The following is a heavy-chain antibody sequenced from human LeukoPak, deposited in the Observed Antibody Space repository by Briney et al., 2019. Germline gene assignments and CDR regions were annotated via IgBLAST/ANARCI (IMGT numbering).Heavy chain of an antibody. V-gene: IGHV4-61*02. CDR1: GGSISGGSYY. J-gene: IGHJ4*02. CDR3: ARDEGGYLYYFDY. D-gene: IGHD3-22*01. CDR2: IYTTGST. Sequence: PSQTLSLTCTVSGGSISGGSYYWSWIRQPAGKGLEWIGRIYTTGSTNYNPSLKSRVTISVDTSKNQFSLKLSSVTAADTAVYYCARDEGGYLYYFDYWGQGTLVTVSS.